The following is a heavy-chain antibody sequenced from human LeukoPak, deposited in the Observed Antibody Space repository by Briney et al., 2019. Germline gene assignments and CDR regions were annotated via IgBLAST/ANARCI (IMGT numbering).Heavy chain of an antibody. V-gene: IGHV4-30-2*01. CDR1: GGSISSGGYS. D-gene: IGHD5-12*01. Sequence: PSQTLSLSCAVSGGSISSGGYSWSWIRQPPGKGLEWIGYIYHSGSTYYNPSLKRRVTISVDRSKNQFSLKLSSVTAADTAVYYCARGRYSGYDYVDYWGQGTLVTVSS. CDR2: IYHSGST. CDR3: ARGRYSGYDYVDY. J-gene: IGHJ4*02.